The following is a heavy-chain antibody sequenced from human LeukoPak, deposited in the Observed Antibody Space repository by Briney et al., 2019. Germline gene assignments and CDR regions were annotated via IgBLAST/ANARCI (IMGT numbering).Heavy chain of an antibody. CDR3: ARQPSFDAIDI. D-gene: IGHD2-2*01. CDR2: INPNSGGP. V-gene: IGHV1-2*02. CDR1: GYRFTSYY. J-gene: IGHJ3*02. Sequence: ASVKVSCKASGYRFTSYYMHWIRQALGQGPEWMGWINPNSGGPNYAQEFQGRVTMTRDTSISTAYMELSRLRSDDTAVYYCARQPSFDAIDIWGQGTMVTVSS.